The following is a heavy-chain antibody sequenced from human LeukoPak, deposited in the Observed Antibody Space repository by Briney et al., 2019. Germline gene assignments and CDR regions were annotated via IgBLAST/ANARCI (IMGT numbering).Heavy chain of an antibody. J-gene: IGHJ5*01. CDR1: GGSFSGYY. CDR3: AEAGAYDFLIGRSRFDP. Sequence: SETLSLTCAVYGGSFSGYYWSWIRQPPGKGLEWIGEINHSGSTNYNPSLKSRVTISVDTSKNQFSLKLSSVTAADTAVYYCAEAGAYDFLIGRSRFDPLGQGNLVTGSS. CDR2: INHSGST. D-gene: IGHD3-9*01. V-gene: IGHV4-34*09.